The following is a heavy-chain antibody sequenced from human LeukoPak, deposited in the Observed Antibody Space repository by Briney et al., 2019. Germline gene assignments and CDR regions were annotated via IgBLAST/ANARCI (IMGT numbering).Heavy chain of an antibody. Sequence: GGSLRLSCAASGFTFSSYEMNWVRQAPGKGLEWVSYISSSGSTIYYADSVKGRFTISRDNAKNTLYLQMNSLRAEDTAVYYCARGRWHHEIWGQGTMVTVSS. CDR2: ISSSGSTI. CDR1: GFTFSSYE. D-gene: IGHD1-14*01. CDR3: ARGRWHHEI. J-gene: IGHJ3*02. V-gene: IGHV3-48*03.